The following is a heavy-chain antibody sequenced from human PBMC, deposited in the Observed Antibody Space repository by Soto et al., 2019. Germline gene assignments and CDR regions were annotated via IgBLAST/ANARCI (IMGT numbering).Heavy chain of an antibody. J-gene: IGHJ4*02. CDR3: AKVEGLGYDSSGYTNY. Sequence: GGSLRLSCAASGFTFSSYAMSWVRQAPGKGLEWVSAISGSGGSTYYADSVKGRFTISRDNSKNTLYLQMNSLRAEDTAVYYCAKVEGLGYDSSGYTNYWGQGTLVTVSS. CDR1: GFTFSSYA. D-gene: IGHD3-22*01. CDR2: ISGSGGST. V-gene: IGHV3-23*01.